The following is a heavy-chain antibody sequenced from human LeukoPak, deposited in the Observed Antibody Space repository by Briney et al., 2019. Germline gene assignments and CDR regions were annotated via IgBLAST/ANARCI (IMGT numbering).Heavy chain of an antibody. Sequence: GGSLRLSCAASAFTFSTYSMNWVRQAPGKGLEWVSYIPSSGSAIYYADSVKGRFTVSRDNAKNSLYLQMNSLRDEDTAVYYCAREEVDCGGDCLDYWGQGSQVTVSS. D-gene: IGHD2-21*02. CDR1: AFTFSTYS. CDR2: IPSSGSAI. V-gene: IGHV3-48*02. J-gene: IGHJ4*02. CDR3: AREEVDCGGDCLDY.